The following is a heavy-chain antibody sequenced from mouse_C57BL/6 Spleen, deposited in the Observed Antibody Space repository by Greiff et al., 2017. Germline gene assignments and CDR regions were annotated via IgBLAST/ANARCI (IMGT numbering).Heavy chain of an antibody. Sequence: VQVVESGAELARPGASVKLSCKASGYTFTSYGISWVKQRTGQGLEWIGEIYPRSGNTYYNEKFKGKATLTADKSSSTAYMELRSLTSEDSAVYFCARDYYGSWYFDVWGTGTTVTVSS. CDR3: ARDYYGSWYFDV. J-gene: IGHJ1*03. CDR2: IYPRSGNT. CDR1: GYTFTSYG. V-gene: IGHV1-81*01. D-gene: IGHD1-1*01.